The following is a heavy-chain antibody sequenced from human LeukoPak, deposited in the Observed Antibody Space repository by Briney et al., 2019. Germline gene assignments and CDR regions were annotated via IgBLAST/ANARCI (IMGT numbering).Heavy chain of an antibody. D-gene: IGHD5-12*01. V-gene: IGHV3-30*18. CDR2: ISYDGSNK. CDR3: AKDRAGGYSGHKTGGYFDY. Sequence: PGGSLRLSCAASGFTFSSYGMHWVRQAPGKGLEWVAVISYDGSNKYYADSVKGRFTISRDNSKNTLYLQMNSLRAEDTAVYYCAKDRAGGYSGHKTGGYFDYWGQGTLVAVSS. CDR1: GFTFSSYG. J-gene: IGHJ4*02.